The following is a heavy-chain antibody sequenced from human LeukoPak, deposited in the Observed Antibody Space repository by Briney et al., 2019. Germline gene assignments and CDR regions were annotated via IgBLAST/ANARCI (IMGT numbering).Heavy chain of an antibody. CDR3: ARWGDHGTRDAFDI. CDR1: EFTFSDYY. V-gene: IGHV3-11*04. Sequence: GGSLRLSCAASEFTFSDYYMSWIRQAPGKGLEWVSYISSSGSTIYYADSVKGRFTISRDNAKNSLYLQMNSLRAEDTAVYYCARWGDHGTRDAFDIGGQGTMVTVSS. J-gene: IGHJ3*02. CDR2: ISSSGSTI. D-gene: IGHD1-7*01.